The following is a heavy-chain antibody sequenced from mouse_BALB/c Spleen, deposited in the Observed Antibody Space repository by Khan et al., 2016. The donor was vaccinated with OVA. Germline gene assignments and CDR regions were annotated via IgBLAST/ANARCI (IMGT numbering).Heavy chain of an antibody. CDR3: TRDRMDY. Sequence: QVQLKESGAELAKPGASVKMSCKASGYTFTTYWMHWIKQRPGQGLEWIGYINPTSGYTDYNEKFKDRATLTADKSSSTAYMQLTSLTSEDYAVYYCTRDRMDYGGQGTTLTVSS. J-gene: IGHJ2*01. CDR1: GYTFTTYW. V-gene: IGHV1-7*01. CDR2: INPTSGYT.